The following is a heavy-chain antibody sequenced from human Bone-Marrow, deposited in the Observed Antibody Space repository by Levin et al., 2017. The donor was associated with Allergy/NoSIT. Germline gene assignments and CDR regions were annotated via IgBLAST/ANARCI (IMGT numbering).Heavy chain of an antibody. D-gene: IGHD1-7*01. J-gene: IGHJ6*02. CDR3: ARDRDILGTTFYSFGLDV. Sequence: TPGGSLRLSCAASGFSFSDYFMSWIRHTPGKGLEWVSYISGSDNTTYYADSVRGRFTISRDNAKKSLFLQMTRLTAEDTATYYCARDRDILGTTFYSFGLDVWGQGTTVTVSS. V-gene: IGHV3-11*01. CDR2: ISGSDNTT. CDR1: GFSFSDYF.